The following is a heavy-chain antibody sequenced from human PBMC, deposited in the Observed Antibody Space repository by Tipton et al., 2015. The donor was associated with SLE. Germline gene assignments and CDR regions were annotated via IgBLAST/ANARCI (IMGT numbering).Heavy chain of an antibody. CDR1: RFPFSTYG. D-gene: IGHD2-15*01. V-gene: IGHV3-23*01. Sequence: SLRLSCAASRFPFSTYGMRWVRQSPEKGLEWVSSISGSDGSTYYADSVKGRFTISRDNAKNSLYLQMNILGAEDTAVYYCARISCSGGSLCDAFDTWGQGTMVTVSS. CDR2: ISGSDGST. CDR3: ARISCSGGSLCDAFDT. J-gene: IGHJ3*02.